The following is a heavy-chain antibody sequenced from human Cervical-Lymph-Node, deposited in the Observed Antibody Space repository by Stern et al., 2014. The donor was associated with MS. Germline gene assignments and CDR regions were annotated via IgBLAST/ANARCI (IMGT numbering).Heavy chain of an antibody. J-gene: IGHJ3*01. CDR2: IYWDDDK. D-gene: IGHD4-17*01. Sequence: ESGPTLVKPTQTLTLTCTYSGFSLTTTGMAVAYFRQPPGKALEWLALIYWDDDKRYSPSLKSRLTITKDTSKNQVVFSMTNMDPVDTATYYCAHRLLDYDDYDDFWGQGTRVTVSS. CDR3: AHRLLDYDDYDDF. V-gene: IGHV2-5*02. CDR1: GFSLTTTGMA.